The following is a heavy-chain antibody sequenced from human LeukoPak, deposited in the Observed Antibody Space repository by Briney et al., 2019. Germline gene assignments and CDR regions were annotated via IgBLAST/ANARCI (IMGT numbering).Heavy chain of an antibody. CDR3: AAGAMAFIDY. D-gene: IGHD5-18*01. CDR2: IYSDGST. Sequence: GGSLRLSCAASGFTVSSNYMSWVRQAPGKGLEWVSVIYSDGSTYYADSVKGRFTISRDNAKNSLYLQMNSLRAEDTAVYYCAAGAMAFIDYWGQGTLVTVSS. J-gene: IGHJ4*02. V-gene: IGHV3-53*01. CDR1: GFTVSSNY.